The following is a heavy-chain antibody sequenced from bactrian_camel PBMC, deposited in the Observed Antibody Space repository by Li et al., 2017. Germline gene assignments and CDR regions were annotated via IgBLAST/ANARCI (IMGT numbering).Heavy chain of an antibody. V-gene: IGHV3S26*01. CDR2: ADVDGAK. CDR3: AVGYSGSCTASRIADYSY. CDR1: QDIFSRYC. D-gene: IGHD2*01. Sequence: HVQLVESGGGPVQTGGSLTLSCVGSQDIFSRYCMAWFHQGPGKEREGVAAADVDGAKIYADSVKGRFTISKDNAKNILYLQMTSLKPEDTAMYYCAVGYSGSCTASRIADYSYWGQGTQVTVS. J-gene: IGHJ4*01.